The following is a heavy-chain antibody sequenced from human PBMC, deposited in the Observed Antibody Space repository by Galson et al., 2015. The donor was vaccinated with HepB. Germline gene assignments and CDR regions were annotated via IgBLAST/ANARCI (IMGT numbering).Heavy chain of an antibody. CDR2: INHSGST. J-gene: IGHJ4*02. CDR1: GGSFSGYY. CDR3: ARAPSARAAAPFDY. Sequence: ETLSLTCAVYGGSFSGYYWSWIRQPPGKGLEWIGEINHSGSTNYNPSLKSRVTISVDTSKNQSSLKLSSVTAADTAVYYCARAPSARAAAPFDYWGQGTLVTVSS. D-gene: IGHD6-13*01. V-gene: IGHV4-34*01.